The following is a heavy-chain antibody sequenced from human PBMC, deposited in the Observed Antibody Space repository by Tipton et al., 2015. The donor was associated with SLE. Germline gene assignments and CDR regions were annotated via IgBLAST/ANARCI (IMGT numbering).Heavy chain of an antibody. CDR2: IYTSGST. CDR3: ARESIAAAGPFDY. J-gene: IGHJ4*02. Sequence: TLSLTCTVSGGSISSGSYYWSWIRPPAGKGLEWIGRIYTSGSTNYNPSLKSRVTISVDTSKNQFSLKLSSVTAADTAVYYCARESIAAAGPFDYWGQGTLVTVSS. D-gene: IGHD6-13*01. V-gene: IGHV4-61*02. CDR1: GGSISSGSYY.